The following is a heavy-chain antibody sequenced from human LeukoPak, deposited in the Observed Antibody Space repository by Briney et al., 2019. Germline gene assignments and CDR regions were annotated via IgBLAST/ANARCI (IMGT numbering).Heavy chain of an antibody. D-gene: IGHD2-21*02. CDR3: VTENRYFDY. CDR1: GFTVSDAW. J-gene: IGHJ4*02. CDR2: IKRKTDGGTT. Sequence: GGSLRLSCAASGFTVSDAWMSWVRQAPGKGLEWVGRIKRKTDGGTTGYGAPVKGRFTISRDDSKNTLYLQMTSLKTEDTAVFYCVTENRYFDYWGQGTLVTVSS. V-gene: IGHV3-15*01.